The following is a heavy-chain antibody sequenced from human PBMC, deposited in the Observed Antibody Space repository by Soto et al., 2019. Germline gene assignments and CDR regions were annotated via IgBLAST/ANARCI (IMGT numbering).Heavy chain of an antibody. CDR2: IYYSGST. CDR1: GGSISSYY. V-gene: IGHV4-59*01. J-gene: IGHJ6*02. Sequence: PSETLSLTCTVSGGSISSYYWSWIRQPPGKGLEWIGYIYYSGSTNYNPSLKSRVTISVETSKNQFSLKLSSVTAADTAVYYCARGGSSWTSYYYYYGMDVWGQGTTVTVSS. CDR3: ARGGSSWTSYYYYYGMDV. D-gene: IGHD6-13*01.